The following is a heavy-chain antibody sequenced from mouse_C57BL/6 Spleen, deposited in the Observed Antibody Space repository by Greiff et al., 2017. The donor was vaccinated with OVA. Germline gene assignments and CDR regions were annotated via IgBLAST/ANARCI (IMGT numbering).Heavy chain of an antibody. V-gene: IGHV1-54*01. J-gene: IGHJ3*01. D-gene: IGHD3-3*01. CDR1: GYAFTNYL. Sequence: QVQLQQSGAELLRPGTSVKVSCKASGYAFTNYLIEWVKQRPGQGLEWIGVINPGSGGTNYNEKFKGKATLTADKSSSTAYMQLSSLTSEDSAVYVCARSEGPSWFAYWGQGTLVTVSA. CDR3: ARSEGPSWFAY. CDR2: INPGSGGT.